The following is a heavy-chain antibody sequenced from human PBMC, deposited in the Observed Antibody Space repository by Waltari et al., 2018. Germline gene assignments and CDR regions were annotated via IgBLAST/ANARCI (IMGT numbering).Heavy chain of an antibody. CDR2: IYPGDSDT. CDR3: ARRVGATGGGWDY. Sequence: EVQLVQSGAEVKKPGESLKISCKGSGYSFTSYWIGWVRQMPGKGLEWMGIIYPGDSDTRYSPSVQGHVTIAADKSISTAYLQGSSLKASDTAMYYCARRVGATGGGWDYWGQGTLVTVSS. J-gene: IGHJ4*02. V-gene: IGHV5-51*01. CDR1: GYSFTSYW. D-gene: IGHD1-26*01.